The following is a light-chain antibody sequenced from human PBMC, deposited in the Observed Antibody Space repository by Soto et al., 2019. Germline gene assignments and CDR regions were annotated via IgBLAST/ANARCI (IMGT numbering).Light chain of an antibody. CDR3: QQYNNWPSIT. CDR2: RAS. V-gene: IGKV3-15*01. CDR1: QSVSSN. J-gene: IGKJ5*01. Sequence: IVMTQSPATLSVYPGERSTLSCRASQSVSSNLAWYQQKPGQAPRLLIYRASTRATGIPARFSGSGSGTEFTLTISSLQSEDFAVYYCQQYNNWPSITFGQGTRLEIK.